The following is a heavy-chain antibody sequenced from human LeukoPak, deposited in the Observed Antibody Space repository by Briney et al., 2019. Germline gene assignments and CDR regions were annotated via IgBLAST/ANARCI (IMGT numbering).Heavy chain of an antibody. CDR3: TLTTVTTFFDY. D-gene: IGHD4-17*01. Sequence: ASVKVSCKASGYTFTGYYMHWVRQAPGQGLEWMGRINPNSGGTNYAQKFQGRVNMTRDTSISTADMELSRLRSDDTAVYYCTLTTVTTFFDYWGQGTLVTVSS. J-gene: IGHJ4*02. V-gene: IGHV1-2*06. CDR2: INPNSGGT. CDR1: GYTFTGYY.